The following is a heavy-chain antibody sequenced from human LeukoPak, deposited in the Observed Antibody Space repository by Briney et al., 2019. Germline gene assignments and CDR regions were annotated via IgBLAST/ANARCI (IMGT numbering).Heavy chain of an antibody. CDR1: GYSISSGYY. Sequence: SETLSLTCTVSGYSISSGYYWGWIRQPPGKGLEWIGSIYHSGSTYYNPSLKSRVTISVDTSKNQFSLKLSSVTAADTAVYYCARDGVLYGDYEGGYFDYWGQGTLVTVSS. D-gene: IGHD4-17*01. V-gene: IGHV4-38-2*02. CDR2: IYHSGST. J-gene: IGHJ4*02. CDR3: ARDGVLYGDYEGGYFDY.